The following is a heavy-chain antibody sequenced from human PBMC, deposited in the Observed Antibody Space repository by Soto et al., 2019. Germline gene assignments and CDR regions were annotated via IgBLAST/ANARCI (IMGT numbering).Heavy chain of an antibody. Sequence: SETLSLSCTVSGGSISGHYWIWIRQSPGKGLEWIGYIFYSGSTNYNPSLKSRVTLSADTSKNHFSLRLSSVTAADTAVYYCARVGSSGWSPDYWGQGTLVTVS. CDR3: ARVGSSGWSPDY. D-gene: IGHD6-19*01. J-gene: IGHJ4*02. CDR1: GGSISGHY. CDR2: IFYSGST. V-gene: IGHV4-59*11.